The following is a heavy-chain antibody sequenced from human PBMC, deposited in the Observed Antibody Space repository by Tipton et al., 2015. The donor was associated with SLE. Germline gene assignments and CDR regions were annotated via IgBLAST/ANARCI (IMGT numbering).Heavy chain of an antibody. D-gene: IGHD5-18*01. Sequence: TLSLTCTVSGDSISSSPYYWGWIRQPPGKGLEWIGEINDSRSTNYNPSLKSRFTISLDTSKNQFSLKLTSLTAADTAVYYCARGRIQFWLKGYYFDYWGQGILVTVSS. CDR3: ARGRIQFWLKGYYFDY. J-gene: IGHJ4*02. CDR1: GDSISSSPYY. CDR2: INDSRST. V-gene: IGHV4-39*07.